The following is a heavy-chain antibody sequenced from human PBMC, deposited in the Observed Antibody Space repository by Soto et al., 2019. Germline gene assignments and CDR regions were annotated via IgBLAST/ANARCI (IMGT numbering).Heavy chain of an antibody. J-gene: IGHJ6*02. CDR3: AREPLLQQEYYYYGMDV. CDR1: GGSISSGGYY. V-gene: IGHV4-31*03. Sequence: QVQLQESGPGLVKPSQTLSLTCTVSGGSISSGGYYWSWIRQHPGKGLEWIGYIYYSGSTYYNPPLRRRVTISVDTSKNQFSLKLSSVTAADTAVYYCAREPLLQQEYYYYGMDVWGQGTTVTVSS. CDR2: IYYSGST. D-gene: IGHD1-1*01.